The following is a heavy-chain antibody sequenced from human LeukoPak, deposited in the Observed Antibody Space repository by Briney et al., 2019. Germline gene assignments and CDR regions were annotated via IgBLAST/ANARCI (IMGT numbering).Heavy chain of an antibody. J-gene: IGHJ5*02. CDR3: ARRAGGLARNNWFDP. CDR1: GFTFSSYS. CDR2: ISSSSSTI. Sequence: GGSLRLSCAASGFTFSSYSMNWVRQAPGKGLEWVSYISSSSSTIYYADSVRGRFTISRDNSKNTLYLQMNSLRAEDTAVYYCARRAGGLARNNWFDPWGQGTLVTVSS. V-gene: IGHV3-48*01. D-gene: IGHD3-16*01.